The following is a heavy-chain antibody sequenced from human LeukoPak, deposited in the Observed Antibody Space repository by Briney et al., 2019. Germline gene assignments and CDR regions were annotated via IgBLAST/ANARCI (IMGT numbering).Heavy chain of an antibody. Sequence: PGGSLRLSCAASGFTFSSYAMSWVRQAPGKGLEWVSAISGSGGSTYYADSVKGRFTISRDNSKNTLYLQMNSLRAEDTAVYYCAKGLYCSGGSCYLPPYWGQGTLVTVSS. CDR2: ISGSGGST. CDR1: GFTFSSYA. J-gene: IGHJ4*02. D-gene: IGHD2-15*01. CDR3: AKGLYCSGGSCYLPPY. V-gene: IGHV3-23*01.